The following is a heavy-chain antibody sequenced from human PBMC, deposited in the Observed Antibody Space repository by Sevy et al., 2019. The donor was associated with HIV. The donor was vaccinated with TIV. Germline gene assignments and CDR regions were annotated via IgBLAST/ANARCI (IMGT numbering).Heavy chain of an antibody. CDR3: AREDRSSYCSEYHYGMAV. CDR1: GDSVSSNSAA. D-gene: IGHD1-26*01. J-gene: IGHJ6*02. Sequence: SQTLSLTCAISGDSVSSNSAAWNWIRQSPSRGLEWLGRTYYRSKWYNDYAVSVKSRITINPDTSKNQISLQLNSVTPQETAVYYCAREDRSSYCSEYHYGMAVWGQGTTVTVSS. V-gene: IGHV6-1*01. CDR2: TYYRSKWYN.